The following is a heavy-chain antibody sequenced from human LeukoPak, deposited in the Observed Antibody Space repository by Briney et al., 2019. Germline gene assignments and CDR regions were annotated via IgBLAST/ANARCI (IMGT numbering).Heavy chain of an antibody. CDR1: GFTFSSYA. Sequence: GGSLRLSCAASGFTFSSYAMHWVRQAPGKGLEWVAVISYDGSNKYYADSVKGRFTISRDNSKNTLYLQMNSLRAEDTAVYYCARATYYFDYWGQGTLVTVSS. V-gene: IGHV3-30-3*01. J-gene: IGHJ4*02. CDR2: ISYDGSNK. CDR3: ARATYYFDY.